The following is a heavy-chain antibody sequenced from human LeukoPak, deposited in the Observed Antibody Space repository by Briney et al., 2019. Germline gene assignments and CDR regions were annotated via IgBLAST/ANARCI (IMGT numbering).Heavy chain of an antibody. Sequence: ASVKVSCKASGYTFTSYDTNWVRQATGQGLEWMGWMNPNSGNTGYAQKFQGRVTMTRNTSISTAYMELSSLRSEDTAVYYCARARHYCSSTSCYRDYYYGMDVWGQGTTVTVSS. V-gene: IGHV1-8*01. CDR3: ARARHYCSSTSCYRDYYYGMDV. CDR2: MNPNSGNT. CDR1: GYTFTSYD. D-gene: IGHD2-2*01. J-gene: IGHJ6*02.